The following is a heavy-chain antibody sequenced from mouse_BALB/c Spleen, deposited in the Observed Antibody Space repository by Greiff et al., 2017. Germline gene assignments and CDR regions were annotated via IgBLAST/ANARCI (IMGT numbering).Heavy chain of an antibody. CDR1: GFTFSSYA. Sequence: EVMLVESGGGLVKPGGSLKLSCAASGFTFSSYAMSWVRQSPEKRLEWVAEISSGGSYTYYPDTVTGRFTISRDNAKNTLYLEMSSLRSEDTAMYYCASYDYAFAYWGQGTLVTVSA. CDR2: ISSGGSYT. D-gene: IGHD2-4*01. V-gene: IGHV5-9-4*01. CDR3: ASYDYAFAY. J-gene: IGHJ3*01.